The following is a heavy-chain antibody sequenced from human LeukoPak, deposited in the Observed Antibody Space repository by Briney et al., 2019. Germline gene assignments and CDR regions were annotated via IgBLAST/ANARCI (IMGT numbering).Heavy chain of an antibody. CDR2: ISSSGSTK. Sequence: GGSLRLSCAASGFTFSSYAMSWVRQAPGKGLEWVSAISSSGSTKYYADSVKGRFTISRDNAKNSLYLQMNSLRAEDTAVYNCARTQPTHDSKGQIFDYWGQGTLVTVSS. CDR3: ARTQPTHDSKGQIFDY. CDR1: GFTFSSYA. V-gene: IGHV3-48*03. D-gene: IGHD3-22*01. J-gene: IGHJ4*02.